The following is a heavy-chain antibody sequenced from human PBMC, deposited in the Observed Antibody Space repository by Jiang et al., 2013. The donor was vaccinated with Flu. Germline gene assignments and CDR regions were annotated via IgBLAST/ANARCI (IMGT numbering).Heavy chain of an antibody. CDR2: ISSSSSYI. D-gene: IGHD6-13*01. J-gene: IGHJ4*02. CDR3: ARDSRQQLVPLDY. V-gene: IGHV3-21*01. Sequence: SSISSSSSYIYYADSVKGRFTISRDNAKNSLYLQLSSLRAEDTAVYYCARDSRQQLVPLDYWGQGTPGHRLL.